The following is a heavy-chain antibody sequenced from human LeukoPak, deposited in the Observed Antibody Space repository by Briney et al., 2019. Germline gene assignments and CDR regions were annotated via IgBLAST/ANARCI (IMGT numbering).Heavy chain of an antibody. CDR2: ISPSSSYV. CDR1: GFTLSSYK. D-gene: IGHD3-16*01. V-gene: IGHV3-21*01. J-gene: IGHJ4*02. CDR3: ARDLTGGEYFDS. Sequence: GGSLRLSCAASGFTLSSYKMTWVRQAPGKGLEWVASISPSSSYVYYGDSLKGRVTVSRDNAKNSLFLQMSSLGAEDTAIYYCARDLTGGEYFDSWGQGTLVSVSS.